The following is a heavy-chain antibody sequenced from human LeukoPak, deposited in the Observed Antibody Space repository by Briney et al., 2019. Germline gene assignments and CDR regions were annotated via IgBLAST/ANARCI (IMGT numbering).Heavy chain of an antibody. J-gene: IGHJ4*02. CDR3: ARDRPRYCSSTSCQRALDY. CDR1: GGSFSGYY. D-gene: IGHD2-2*01. Sequence: PSETLSLTCAVYGGSFSGYYWSWIRQPPGKGLEWIGEINHSGSTNYNPSLTSRVTISVDTSKNQFSLKLSSVTAADTAVYYCARDRPRYCSSTSCQRALDYWGQGTLVTVSS. CDR2: INHSGST. V-gene: IGHV4-34*01.